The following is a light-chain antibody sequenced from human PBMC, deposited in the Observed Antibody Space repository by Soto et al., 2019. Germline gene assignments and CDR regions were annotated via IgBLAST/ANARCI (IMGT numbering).Light chain of an antibody. CDR3: QQYYNRLPIT. CDR1: QDIAKN. V-gene: IGKV1-33*01. J-gene: IGKJ5*01. CDR2: DAS. Sequence: IQMTQSPSSLSASVGDRVTITCQARQDIAKNLNWYQQKPGKAPKLLIYDASSLQTGVPSRFSVSGSATHFTFTISSLQSDDIATSYYQQYYNRLPITFGQGTRLEIK.